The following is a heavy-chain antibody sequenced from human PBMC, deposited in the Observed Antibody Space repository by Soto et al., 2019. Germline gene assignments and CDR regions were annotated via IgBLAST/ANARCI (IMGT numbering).Heavy chain of an antibody. D-gene: IGHD5-18*01. CDR2: INHSGSA. V-gene: IGHV4-34*01. CDR3: ARVSGTYSSFLDY. CDR1: GGSFSGYY. J-gene: IGHJ4*02. Sequence: SSETLSLTCAVYGGSFSGYYWSWIRQPPGKGLEWIGEINHSGSANYNPSLKSRVTISVDTSKNQFSLKLSSVTAADTAVYYCARVSGTYSSFLDYWGQGTLVTVSS.